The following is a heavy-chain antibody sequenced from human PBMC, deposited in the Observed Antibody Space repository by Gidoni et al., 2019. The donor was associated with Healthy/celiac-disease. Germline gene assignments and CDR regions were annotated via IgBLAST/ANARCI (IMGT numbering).Heavy chain of an antibody. CDR2: IYYSGST. Sequence: QLQLQESGPGLVTPSEPLSLTCTVPGCSISRSSYYWGWIRQPPGKGLEWIGSIYYSGSTYYNPSLKSRVTISVDTSKNQFSLKLSSVTAADTAVYYCARGRYDYIWGSYRYPNDAFDIWGQGTMVTVSS. CDR1: GCSISRSSYY. D-gene: IGHD3-16*02. V-gene: IGHV4-39*01. CDR3: ARGRYDYIWGSYRYPNDAFDI. J-gene: IGHJ3*02.